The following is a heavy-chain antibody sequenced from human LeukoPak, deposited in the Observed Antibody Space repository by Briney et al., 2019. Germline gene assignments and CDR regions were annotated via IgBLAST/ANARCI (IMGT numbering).Heavy chain of an antibody. CDR2: IIPIFGTA. CDR1: GGTFSSYA. Sequence: ASVKVSCKASGGTFSSYAISWVRQAPGQGLEWMGGIIPIFGTANYAQKFQGRVTITADESTSTAYMELSSLRSEDTAVYYCARDTLGGTRSKYFQHWGQGTLVTVSS. CDR3: ARDTLGGTRSKYFQH. J-gene: IGHJ1*01. V-gene: IGHV1-69*13. D-gene: IGHD2-15*01.